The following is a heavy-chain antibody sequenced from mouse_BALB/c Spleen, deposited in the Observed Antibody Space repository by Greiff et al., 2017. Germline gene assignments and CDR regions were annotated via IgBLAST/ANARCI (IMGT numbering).Heavy chain of an antibody. CDR3: TRDDGYHGAY. Sequence: EVQVVESGGGLVQPGGSMKLSCVASGFTFSNYWMNWVRQSPEKGLEWVAEIRLKSNNYATHYAESVKGRFTISRDDSKSSVYLQMNNLRAEDTGIYYCTRDDGYHGAYWGQGTLVTVSA. CDR2: IRLKSNNYAT. CDR1: GFTFSNYW. D-gene: IGHD2-3*01. V-gene: IGHV6-6*02. J-gene: IGHJ3*01.